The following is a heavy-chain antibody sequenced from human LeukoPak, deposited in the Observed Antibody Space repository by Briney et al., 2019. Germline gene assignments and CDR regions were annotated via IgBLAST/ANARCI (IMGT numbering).Heavy chain of an antibody. CDR1: GYSISSGYY. CDR3: ARMDDYFGSGNYYNVINYYYMDV. J-gene: IGHJ6*03. CDR2: IDRSGNT. V-gene: IGHV4-38-2*01. Sequence: KPSETLSLTCAVSGYSISSGYYWGWIRQSPGKALEWIGRIDRSGNTYYNPPLKSRVAISVDTSSNQFSLRLTSVTAADTAVYYCARMDDYFGSGNYYNVINYYYMDVWGKGTTVTVS. D-gene: IGHD3-10*01.